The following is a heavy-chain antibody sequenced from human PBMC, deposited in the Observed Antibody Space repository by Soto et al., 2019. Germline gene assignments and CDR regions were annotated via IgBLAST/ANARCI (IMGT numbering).Heavy chain of an antibody. CDR2: MLYSGLT. CDR3: APLSVSLSGPYGIHV. Sequence: PSETLSLTCSASGYSVSSSDYYWAWIRQPPGKGLEWIGSMLYSGLTYYNPSLKSRVTLSVDTSKNQFSGRLNSVTASYTAVYYCAPLSVSLSGPYGIHVWGQGTTVTVSS. J-gene: IGHJ6*02. CDR1: GYSVSSSDYY. V-gene: IGHV4-39*01. D-gene: IGHD2-15*01.